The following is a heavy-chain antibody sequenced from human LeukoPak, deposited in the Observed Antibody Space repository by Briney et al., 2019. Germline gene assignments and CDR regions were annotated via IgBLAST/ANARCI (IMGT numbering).Heavy chain of an antibody. V-gene: IGHV3-48*03. Sequence: PRGSLRLSCAASGFTFSSYEMNWVRQAPGKGLEWVSYISSGGSTIYYADSVKGRFTISRDNAKKSLYLQMNSLRAEDTAVYYCARENQGESMDVWGKGTTVTVSS. CDR3: ARENQGESMDV. CDR2: ISSGGSTI. J-gene: IGHJ6*04. CDR1: GFTFSSYE.